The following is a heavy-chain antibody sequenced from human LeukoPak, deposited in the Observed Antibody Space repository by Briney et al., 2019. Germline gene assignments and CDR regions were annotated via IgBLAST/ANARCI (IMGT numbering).Heavy chain of an antibody. CDR2: IIPIFGTA. V-gene: IGHV1-69*13. CDR3: ARDLEGLDAFDI. D-gene: IGHD3-3*01. J-gene: IGHJ3*02. Sequence: ASVKVSFKASGYTFTGYYMHWVRQAPGQGLEWMGGIIPIFGTANYAQKFQGRVTITADESTSTAYMELSSLRSEDTAVYYCARDLEGLDAFDIWGQGTMVTVSS. CDR1: GYTFTGYY.